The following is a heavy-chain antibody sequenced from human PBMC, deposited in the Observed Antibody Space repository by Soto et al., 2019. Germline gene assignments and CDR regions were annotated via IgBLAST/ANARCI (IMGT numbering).Heavy chain of an antibody. CDR2: ISGSVGTT. CDR1: GFTFSSYA. V-gene: IGHV3-23*01. J-gene: IGHJ4*02. D-gene: IGHD2-8*01. CDR3: ATSLPNGFDY. Sequence: GGSLRLSCVASGFTFSSYAMSWVRQAPGKGLEWVSVISGSVGTTYYADSVKGRFTISRDNSKSTLYLQMNSLGAEDTAVYYCATSLPNGFDYWGQGTLVTVSS.